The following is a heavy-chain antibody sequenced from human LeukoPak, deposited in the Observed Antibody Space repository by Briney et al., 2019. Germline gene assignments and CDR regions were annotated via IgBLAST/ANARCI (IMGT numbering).Heavy chain of an antibody. Sequence: GGSLRLSCAASGFRFGSYEMNWVRQAPGKGLEWVSSIRRGGSPIYYADSVKGRFTTSRDDTKKSLFLQMNSLRAEDTALYYCARGMKYSTGWYYMDVWGKGTTVTISS. CDR1: GFRFGSYE. D-gene: IGHD6-19*01. V-gene: IGHV3-48*03. J-gene: IGHJ6*03. CDR2: IRRGGSPI. CDR3: ARGMKYSTGWYYMDV.